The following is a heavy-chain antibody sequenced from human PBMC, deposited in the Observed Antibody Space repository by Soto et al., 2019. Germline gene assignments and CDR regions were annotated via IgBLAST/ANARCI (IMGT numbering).Heavy chain of an antibody. CDR3: SRLAVADANGAFDI. V-gene: IGHV5-51*01. D-gene: IGHD6-19*01. J-gene: IGHJ3*02. CDR2: IYPGDSDT. Sequence: WVRKMPGKGLEWMGIIYPGDSDTRYSPSFQGQVTISADKSISTAYLQWSSLKASDTAIYYCSRLAVADANGAFDICAQGTMVTLSS.